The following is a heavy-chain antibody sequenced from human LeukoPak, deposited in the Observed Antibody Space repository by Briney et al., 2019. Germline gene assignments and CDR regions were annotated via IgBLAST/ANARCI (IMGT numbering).Heavy chain of an antibody. V-gene: IGHV3-7*01. D-gene: IGHD3-10*01. CDR3: ARDSGSYYAFDY. Sequence: GGALRLSCAASGFIFSHYWMSWVRQAPGRGLECVANINQDGSEKYYVDSVKGRFTISRDNAKNSLYLQMNSLRAEDTAVYYCARDSGSYYAFDYWGQGTLVTVSS. CDR2: INQDGSEK. J-gene: IGHJ4*02. CDR1: GFIFSHYW.